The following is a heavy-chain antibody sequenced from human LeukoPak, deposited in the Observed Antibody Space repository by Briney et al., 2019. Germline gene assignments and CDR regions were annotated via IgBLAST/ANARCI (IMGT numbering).Heavy chain of an antibody. CDR1: GYTFTGYY. CDR2: INPNSGGT. CDR3: ATSITIFGVADAFDT. Sequence: ASVKVSCKASGYTFTGYYMHWVRQAPGQGLEWMGWINPNSGGTNYAQKFQGRVTMTRDTSISTAYMELSRLRSDDTAVYYCATSITIFGVADAFDTWGQGTMVTVSS. J-gene: IGHJ3*02. V-gene: IGHV1-2*02. D-gene: IGHD3-3*01.